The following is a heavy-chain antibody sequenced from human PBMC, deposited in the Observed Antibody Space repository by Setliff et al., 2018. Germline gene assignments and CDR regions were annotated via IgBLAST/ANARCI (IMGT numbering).Heavy chain of an antibody. J-gene: IGHJ3*02. CDR2: IYGGGAT. V-gene: IGHV4-4*07. D-gene: IGHD3-9*01. Sequence: SETLSLTCSVSGDPIDSYYWSWVRQSAGRGLEWSGRIYGGGATNYNPSLKARLTISVYNSKNQFSLQLTSVTAADTALYFCARERLYYDDLTGFSPEAFDIWGQGTMVTVSS. CDR1: GDPIDSYY. CDR3: ARERLYYDDLTGFSPEAFDI.